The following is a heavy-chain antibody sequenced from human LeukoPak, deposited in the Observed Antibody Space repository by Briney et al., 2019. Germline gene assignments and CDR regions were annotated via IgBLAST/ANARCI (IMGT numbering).Heavy chain of an antibody. Sequence: ASVKVSCKASGYTFTSYGISWVRQAPGQGLEWMGWMNPNSGNTGYAQKFQGRVTMTRNTSISTAYMELSSLRSEDTAVYYCATMATQKRGYRFDYWGQGTLVTVSS. CDR1: GYTFTSYG. CDR2: MNPNSGNT. D-gene: IGHD5-24*01. J-gene: IGHJ4*02. V-gene: IGHV1-8*02. CDR3: ATMATQKRGYRFDY.